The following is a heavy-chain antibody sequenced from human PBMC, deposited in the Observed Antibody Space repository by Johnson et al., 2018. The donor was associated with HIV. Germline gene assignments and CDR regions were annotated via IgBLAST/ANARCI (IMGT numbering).Heavy chain of an antibody. V-gene: IGHV3-9*01. CDR3: NSGNHFDAFHV. D-gene: IGHD1-14*01. CDR1: GFTFDDYA. Sequence: VQLVESGGGLVQPGRSLRLSCAASGFTFDDYAMHWVRQAPGKGLEWVSGISWNSGSIGYADSVKGRFTISRDNAKNSLYLQMNSLRAEDTALYYFNSGNHFDAFHVWGQGTLVTVSS. J-gene: IGHJ3*01. CDR2: ISWNSGSI.